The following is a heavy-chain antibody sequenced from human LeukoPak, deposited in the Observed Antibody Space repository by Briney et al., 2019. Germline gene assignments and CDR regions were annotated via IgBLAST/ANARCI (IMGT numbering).Heavy chain of an antibody. J-gene: IGHJ4*02. Sequence: GGSLRLSCAASGFTFSSYAMHWVRQAPGKGLEWVAVISYDGSNKYYADSVKGRFTISRDNSKNTLYLQMNSLRAEDTAVYYCAAPRAQLGISYYYFDYWGQGTLVTVSS. V-gene: IGHV3-30-3*01. CDR3: AAPRAQLGISYYYFDY. CDR2: ISYDGSNK. CDR1: GFTFSSYA. D-gene: IGHD7-27*01.